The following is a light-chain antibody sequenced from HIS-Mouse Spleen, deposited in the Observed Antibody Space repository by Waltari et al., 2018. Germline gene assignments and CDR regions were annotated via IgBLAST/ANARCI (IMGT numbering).Light chain of an antibody. J-gene: IGKJ2*02. CDR2: AAS. CDR3: QQSYSTPGT. CDR1: QSISSY. V-gene: IGKV1-39*01. Sequence: DIQMTQSPSSLSASVGDRVTITCRESQSISSYLNWYQQNPGKAPKLLIYAASSLQSGVPSRCSGSGCETDFTLTISCLQPEDLATYYCQQSYSTPGTFGEGTKLE.